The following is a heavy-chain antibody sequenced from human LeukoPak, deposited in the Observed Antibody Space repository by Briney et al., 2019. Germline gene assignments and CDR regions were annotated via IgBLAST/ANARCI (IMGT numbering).Heavy chain of an antibody. CDR1: GGSIRSGSYY. V-gene: IGHV4-61*02. CDR3: AAGEEDYGDFNWFDP. Sequence: SQTLSLTCTVSGGSIRSGSYYWSWIRQPAGKALEWIGRIYTSGSTNYNPSLKSRVTISVDTSKNQFSLKLSSVTAADTAVYYCAAGEEDYGDFNWFDPWGQGTLVTVSS. D-gene: IGHD4-17*01. J-gene: IGHJ5*02. CDR2: IYTSGST.